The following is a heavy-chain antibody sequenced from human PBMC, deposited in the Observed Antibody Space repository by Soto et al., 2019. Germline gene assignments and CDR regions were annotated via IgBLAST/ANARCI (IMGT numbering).Heavy chain of an antibody. CDR3: ARGRYGEY. CDR1: GYAFTTYG. Sequence: QVHLVQSGAEVKKPGASVKVSCKGSGYAFTTYGITWVRQAPGQGLEWRGWIRAHNGNTNYAQKLQGRVTVTRDTSTSTAYMELRSLRSDDTAVYYCARGRYGEYWGQGALVTVSS. J-gene: IGHJ4*02. V-gene: IGHV1-18*01. D-gene: IGHD3-10*01. CDR2: IRAHNGNT.